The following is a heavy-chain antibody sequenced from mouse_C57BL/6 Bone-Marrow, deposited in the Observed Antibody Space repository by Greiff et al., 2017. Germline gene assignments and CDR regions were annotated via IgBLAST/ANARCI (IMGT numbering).Heavy chain of an antibody. Sequence: EVHLVESGGGLVKPGGSLTLSCAASGFTFSSYAMSWVRQTPEKRLEWVATISDGGSYTYYPDNVKGRFTISRDNAKNNLYLQMSHLKSEDTAMYYCARSGANWDFDYWGQGTTLTVSS. CDR1: GFTFSSYA. CDR2: ISDGGSYT. V-gene: IGHV5-4*01. CDR3: ARSGANWDFDY. D-gene: IGHD4-1*01. J-gene: IGHJ2*01.